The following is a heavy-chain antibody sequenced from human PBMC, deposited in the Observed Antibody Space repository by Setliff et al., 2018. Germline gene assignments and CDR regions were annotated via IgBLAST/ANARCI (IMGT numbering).Heavy chain of an antibody. D-gene: IGHD3-16*01. CDR1: GGSFSGYY. V-gene: IGHV4-34*01. Sequence: PSETLSLTCAVYGGSFSGYYWSWIRQPLGKGLEWIGEINRSGSANYNPSLKSRVTISVDTSKNQFSLKLSSVTAADTAVYYCATDLLGLYYGLDVWGQGTTVTVS. J-gene: IGHJ6*02. CDR3: ATDLLGLYYGLDV. CDR2: INRSGSA.